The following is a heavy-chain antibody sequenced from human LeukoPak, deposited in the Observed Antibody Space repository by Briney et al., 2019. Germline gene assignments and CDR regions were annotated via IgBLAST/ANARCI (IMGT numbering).Heavy chain of an antibody. CDR2: IYYSGST. J-gene: IGHJ6*02. CDR1: GGSISSYY. D-gene: IGHD2-15*01. Sequence: SETLSLTCTASGGSISSYYWSWIRQPPGKGLEWIGYIYYSGSTNYNPSLKSRVTISVDTSKNQFSLKLSSVTAADTAVYYCARLGRYCSGGSCHQENYFYGMDVWGQGTTVTVSS. CDR3: ARLGRYCSGGSCHQENYFYGMDV. V-gene: IGHV4-59*08.